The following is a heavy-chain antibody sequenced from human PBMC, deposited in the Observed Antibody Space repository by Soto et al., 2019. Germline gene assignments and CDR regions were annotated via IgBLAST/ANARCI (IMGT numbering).Heavy chain of an antibody. CDR3: TRDAKYHDILTGYFVNDH. CDR1: GGSISSGGYS. Sequence: SETLSLTCAVSGGSISSGGYSCNWIRQPPGKGLEWIGYIYHSGSTYYNPSLKSRVTISVDRSTTTVYMELTSLRPDDTAVYYCTRDAKYHDILTGYFVNDHWGQGTLVTVSS. J-gene: IGHJ4*02. V-gene: IGHV4-30-2*02. D-gene: IGHD3-9*01. CDR2: IYHSGST.